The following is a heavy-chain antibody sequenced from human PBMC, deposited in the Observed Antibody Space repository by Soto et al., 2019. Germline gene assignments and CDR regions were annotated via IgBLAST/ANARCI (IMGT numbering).Heavy chain of an antibody. J-gene: IGHJ6*02. CDR3: ARDPAIYSGKFDSGLAV. D-gene: IGHD4-4*01. CDR1: GFTCVSYE. V-gene: IGHV3-48*03. CDR2: IGTSGKTI. Sequence: GGLLRLWSAVSGFTCVSYEMNWVRQAPGKGLEWVSYIGTSGKTIYYADSVRGRFTISRDNAKNSLYLQMNSLRAEDTAVYFCARDPAIYSGKFDSGLAVWGRGTTVPVSS.